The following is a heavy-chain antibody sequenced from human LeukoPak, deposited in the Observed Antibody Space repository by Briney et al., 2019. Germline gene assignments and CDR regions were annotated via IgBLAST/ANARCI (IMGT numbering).Heavy chain of an antibody. CDR1: GYTFTNYA. CDR2: INLVNGNT. V-gene: IGHV1-3*03. CDR3: ARDGIAAAGGALY. D-gene: IGHD6-13*01. Sequence: ASVKVSCKASGYTFTNYAMHWVRLAPGQRLQWMGWINLVNGNTKYSQEFQGRVTITRDTSASTAYMELSSLRSDDMAVYYCARDGIAAAGGALYWGQGTLVTVSS. J-gene: IGHJ4*02.